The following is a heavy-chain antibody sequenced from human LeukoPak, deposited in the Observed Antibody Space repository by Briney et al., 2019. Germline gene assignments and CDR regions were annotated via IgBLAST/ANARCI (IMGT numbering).Heavy chain of an antibody. V-gene: IGHV4-59*08. Sequence: PSETLSLTCTVSGGSISSYYWSWIRQPPGKGLEWIGYIYYSGSTNYNPSLKSRVTISADTSKNQISLKLSSVTAADTAVYYCARGPRYSASDYWGQGTLVTVSS. CDR3: ARGPRYSASDY. D-gene: IGHD5-18*01. J-gene: IGHJ4*02. CDR1: GGSISSYY. CDR2: IYYSGST.